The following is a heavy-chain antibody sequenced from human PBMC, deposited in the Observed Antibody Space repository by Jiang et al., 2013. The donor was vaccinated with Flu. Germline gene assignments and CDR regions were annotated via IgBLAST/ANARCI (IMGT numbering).Heavy chain of an antibody. J-gene: IGHJ6*02. V-gene: IGHV1-69*01. CDR2: IIPIFGTA. CDR1: GGTFSSYA. CDR3: AREVRYCSGGSCYSFANYYYGMDV. D-gene: IGHD2-15*01. Sequence: SGAEVKKPGSSVRVSCKASGGTFSSYAISWVRQAPGQGLEWMGGIIPIFGTANYAQKFQGRVTITADESTSTAYMELSSLRSEDTAVYYCAREVRYCSGGSCYSFANYYYGMDVWGQGTTVTVSS.